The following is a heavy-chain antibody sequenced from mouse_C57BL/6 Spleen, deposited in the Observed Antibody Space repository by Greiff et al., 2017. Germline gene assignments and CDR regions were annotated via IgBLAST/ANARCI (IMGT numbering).Heavy chain of an antibody. D-gene: IGHD1-1*01. CDR3: ARHRTVVDYYAMGY. Sequence: VQLQQPGAELVRPGTSVKLSCKASGYTFTSYWMHWVKQRPGQGLEWIGVIDPSDSYTNYNQKFKSKATLTVDTSSSTAYMQLSSLTSEDSAVYYCARHRTVVDYYAMGYWGQVASVT. CDR2: IDPSDSYT. J-gene: IGHJ4*01. CDR1: GYTFTSYW. V-gene: IGHV1-59*01.